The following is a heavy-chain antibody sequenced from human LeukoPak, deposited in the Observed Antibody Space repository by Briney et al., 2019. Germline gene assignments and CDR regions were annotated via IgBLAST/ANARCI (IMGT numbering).Heavy chain of an antibody. CDR2: INHSGST. Sequence: SETLSLTCAVYGGSFSGYYWSWIRQPPGKGLEWIGEINHSGSTNYNPSLKSRVTISVDTSKNQFSLKLSSVIAADTAVYYCARPRDSSGYYYTYWGQGTLVTVSS. CDR3: ARPRDSSGYYYTY. J-gene: IGHJ4*02. CDR1: GGSFSGYY. D-gene: IGHD3-22*01. V-gene: IGHV4-34*01.